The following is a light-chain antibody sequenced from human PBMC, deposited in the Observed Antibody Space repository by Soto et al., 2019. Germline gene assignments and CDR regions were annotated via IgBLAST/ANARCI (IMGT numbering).Light chain of an antibody. Sequence: DFVMTQSPDSLAVSLGERATINCKSSQSVLYNSNNKNYLAWYQQKPGQPPKLLIYWASTRESGVPDRFSGSGSGKDFTLTISSLQAEDVAVYYCQQYYSAPLTFGGGTKVEIK. CDR3: QQYYSAPLT. CDR2: WAS. CDR1: QSVLYNSNNKNY. J-gene: IGKJ4*01. V-gene: IGKV4-1*01.